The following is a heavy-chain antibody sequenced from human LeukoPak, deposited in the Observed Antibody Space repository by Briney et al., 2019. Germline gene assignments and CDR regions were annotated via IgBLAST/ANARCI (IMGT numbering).Heavy chain of an antibody. CDR2: IYYSGST. D-gene: IGHD3-10*01. CDR1: GGSISSYY. J-gene: IGHJ4*02. V-gene: IGHV4-59*05. Sequence: SETLSLTCTVSGGSISSYYWSWIRQPAGTALEWIGSIYYSGSTYYNPSLKSRVTISVDTSKNQFSLKLSSVTAADTAVYYCARTKYYYNSRSYGAPYYFDYWGQGTLVTVSS. CDR3: ARTKYYYNSRSYGAPYYFDY.